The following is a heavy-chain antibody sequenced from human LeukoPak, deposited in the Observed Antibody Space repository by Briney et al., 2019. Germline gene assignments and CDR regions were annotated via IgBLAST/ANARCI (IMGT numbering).Heavy chain of an antibody. D-gene: IGHD6-13*01. CDR3: AARIAAAGTGVDY. J-gene: IGHJ4*02. CDR1: GGTFGSYA. V-gene: IGHV1-69*13. CDR2: IIPIFGTA. Sequence: SVKVSCKASGGTFGSYAISWVRQAPGQGLEWMAGIIPIFGTANYAQKFQGRVTITADESTSTAYMELSSLRSEDTAVYYCAARIAAAGTGVDYWGQGTLVTVSS.